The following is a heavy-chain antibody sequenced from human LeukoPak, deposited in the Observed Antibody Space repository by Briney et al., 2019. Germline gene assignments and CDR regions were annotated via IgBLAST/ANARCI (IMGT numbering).Heavy chain of an antibody. J-gene: IGHJ3*02. CDR3: ARPQGGMRAFDI. CDR1: GGSFSGYY. V-gene: IGHV4-34*01. D-gene: IGHD3-16*01. Sequence: SETLSLTCAVYGGSFSGYYWSWIRQPPGKGLEWIGEINHSGSTNYNPSLKSRVTISVDTSKNQFSLKLSSVTAADTAVYYCARPQGGMRAFDIWGQGTMVTVSS. CDR2: INHSGST.